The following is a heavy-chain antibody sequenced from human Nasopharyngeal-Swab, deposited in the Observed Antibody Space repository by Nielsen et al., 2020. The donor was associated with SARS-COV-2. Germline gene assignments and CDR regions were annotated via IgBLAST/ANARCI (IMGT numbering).Heavy chain of an antibody. CDR2: IYYSGST. CDR1: GGSISSGGYY. Sequence: SETLSLTCTVSGGSISSGGYYWSWIRQHPGKGLEWIGCIYYSGSTYYNPSLKSRVTISVDTSKNQFSLKLSSVTAADTAVYYCARSLGWRRYAFDIWGQGTMVTVSS. CDR3: ARSLGWRRYAFDI. V-gene: IGHV4-31*03. J-gene: IGHJ3*02. D-gene: IGHD6-19*01.